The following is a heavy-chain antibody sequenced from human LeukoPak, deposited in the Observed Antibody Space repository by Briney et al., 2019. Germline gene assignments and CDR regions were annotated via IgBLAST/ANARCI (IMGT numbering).Heavy chain of an antibody. V-gene: IGHV3-7*01. CDR2: IKYDGSEI. CDR3: ARDIAAPGLFFDY. Sequence: GGSLRLSCAASGFTFSDYYMSWIRQAPGKGLEWVANIKYDGSEIDYVDSVKGRFTISRDNAKNSLYLQMNSLRAEDTAVYYCARDIAAPGLFFDYWGQGTLVTVSS. CDR1: GFTFSDYY. J-gene: IGHJ4*02. D-gene: IGHD6-13*01.